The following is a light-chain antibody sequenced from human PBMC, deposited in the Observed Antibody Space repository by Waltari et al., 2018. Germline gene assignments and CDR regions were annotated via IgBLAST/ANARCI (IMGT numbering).Light chain of an antibody. J-gene: IGKJ1*01. CDR1: QSVSSCY. V-gene: IGKV3-20*01. CDR3: QQYGSSPLT. CDR2: GAS. Sequence: EIVLTQSPGTLSLSPGERATLSCRASQSVSSCYLAWYQPKPGQAPRLLIYGASSRATGIPDRFRGSGSGTDFTLTISRLEPEDFAVYYCQQYGSSPLTFGQGTKVEIK.